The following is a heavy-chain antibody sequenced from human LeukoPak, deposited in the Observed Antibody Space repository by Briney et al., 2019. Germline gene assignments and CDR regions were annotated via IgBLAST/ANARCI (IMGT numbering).Heavy chain of an antibody. D-gene: IGHD2-2*01. V-gene: IGHV3-23*01. Sequence: PGGSLRPSCAASGFTFSSYAMSWVRQAPGKGLEWVSAISGSGGSTYYADSVKDRFTISRDNSKNTLYLQMNSLRAEDTAVYYCAKDQAWVVPASNWFDPWGQGTLVTVSS. CDR1: GFTFSSYA. J-gene: IGHJ5*02. CDR2: ISGSGGST. CDR3: AKDQAWVVPASNWFDP.